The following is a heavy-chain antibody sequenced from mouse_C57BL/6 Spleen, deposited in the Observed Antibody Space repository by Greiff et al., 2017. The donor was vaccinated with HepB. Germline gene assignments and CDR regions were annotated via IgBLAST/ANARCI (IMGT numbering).Heavy chain of an antibody. CDR2: IYPGDGDT. CDR3: ARDYGSSTGYFDV. CDR1: GYAFSSSW. V-gene: IGHV1-82*01. J-gene: IGHJ1*03. Sequence: QVQLKESGPELVKPGASVKISCKASGYAFSSSWMNWVKQRPGKGLEWIGRIYPGDGDTNYNGKFKGKATLTADKSSSTAYMQLSSLTSEDSAVYFCARDYGSSTGYFDVWGTGTTVTVSS. D-gene: IGHD1-1*01.